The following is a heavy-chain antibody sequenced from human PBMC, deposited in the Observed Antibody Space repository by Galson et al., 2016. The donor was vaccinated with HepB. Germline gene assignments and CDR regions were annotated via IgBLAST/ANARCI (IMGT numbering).Heavy chain of an antibody. CDR2: IIPIFGTT. J-gene: IGHJ6*03. Sequence: SVKVSCKAFGGSFSTYGVTWVRQAPGQGLEWMGGIIPIFGTTNYAQRFQGRVTITADESTSTAYLELSSLKSEDTAVYYCATTGHCSSTGCYAGYYHYFYMDVWGKGTTVTVSS. CDR3: ATTGHCSSTGCYAGYYHYFYMDV. V-gene: IGHV1-69*13. D-gene: IGHD2-2*01. CDR1: GGSFSTYG.